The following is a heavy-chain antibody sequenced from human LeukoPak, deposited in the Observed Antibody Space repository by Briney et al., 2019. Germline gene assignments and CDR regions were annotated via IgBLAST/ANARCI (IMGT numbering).Heavy chain of an antibody. CDR3: ARDSRWMEWLPYYYYYGMDV. CDR1: GFTFSSYA. CDR2: ISYDGSNK. Sequence: GGSLRLSCAASGFTFSSYAMHWVRQAPGKGLEWVAVISYDGSNKYYADSVKGRFTISRDNSKSTLYLQMNSLRAEDTAVYYCARDSRWMEWLPYYYYYGMDVWGQGTTVTVSS. J-gene: IGHJ6*02. V-gene: IGHV3-30-3*01. D-gene: IGHD3-3*01.